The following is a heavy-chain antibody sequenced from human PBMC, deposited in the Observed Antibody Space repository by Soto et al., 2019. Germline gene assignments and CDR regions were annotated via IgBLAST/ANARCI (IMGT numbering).Heavy chain of an antibody. CDR2: INHSGST. D-gene: IGHD2-15*01. J-gene: IGHJ6*02. CDR1: GGSFSGYY. CDR3: ARAYCSGGSCYRGYYYYGMDV. Sequence: QVQLQQWGAGLLKPSETLSLTCAVYGGSFSGYYWRWIRQPPGKGLEWIGEINHSGSTNYNPSPKSRVTISVDTSKNQFSLKLSSVTAADTAVYYCARAYCSGGSCYRGYYYYGMDVWGQGTTVTVSS. V-gene: IGHV4-34*01.